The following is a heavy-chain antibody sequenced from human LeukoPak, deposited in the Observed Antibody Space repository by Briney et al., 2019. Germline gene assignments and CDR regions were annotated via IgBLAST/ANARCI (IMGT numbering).Heavy chain of an antibody. CDR3: AREGSSSGWRPFDI. V-gene: IGHV4-4*07. CDR2: IKNSGNT. Sequence: PSVTLSLTCSVSGGSISSYYWSWIRQPAGKGLEWIGRIKNSGNTNYNPSLESRVTLSLDTSKNQFSLNLSSVTAADTAVYYCAREGSSSGWRPFDIWGQGTVVTVSS. J-gene: IGHJ3*02. D-gene: IGHD6-19*01. CDR1: GGSISSYY.